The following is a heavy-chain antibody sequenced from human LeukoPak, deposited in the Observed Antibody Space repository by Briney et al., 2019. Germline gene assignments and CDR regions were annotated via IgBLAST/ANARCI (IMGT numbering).Heavy chain of an antibody. J-gene: IGHJ4*02. CDR2: ISGSGDST. CDR3: ARRGPNWGFFDY. D-gene: IGHD7-27*01. Sequence: GGSLRLSCAASGFTFSNRAMSWVRQAAGKGLEWVSTISGSGDSTYYADSVKGGFTISGDNSKNTLYLQMNSLRAEDTAVYYCARRGPNWGFFDYWGRGTLVTVSS. CDR1: GFTFSNRA. V-gene: IGHV3-23*01.